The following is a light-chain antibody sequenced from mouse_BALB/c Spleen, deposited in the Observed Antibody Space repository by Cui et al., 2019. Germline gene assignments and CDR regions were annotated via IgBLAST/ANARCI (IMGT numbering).Light chain of an antibody. CDR2: KAS. J-gene: IGKJ1*01. Sequence: IQMNQSPSSLSASLGDTITITCHASQNINVWLSWYQQKPGNIAKLLIYKASNLHTGVPSRFSGSGSGTGFTLTISSLQPEDIATYYCQQGQSYPRTFGGGTKLEIK. V-gene: IGKV10-94*01. CDR1: QNINVW. CDR3: QQGQSYPRT.